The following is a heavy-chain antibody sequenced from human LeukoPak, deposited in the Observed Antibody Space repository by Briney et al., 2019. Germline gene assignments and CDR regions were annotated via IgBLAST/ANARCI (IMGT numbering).Heavy chain of an antibody. D-gene: IGHD3-10*02. Sequence: PGGSLRLSCATSGFNFHRYTIHWVRQAPGKGLEWVSLAGWAGGTTYYSDSVRGRFTISRDSGRNSVYLQMNSLTTDDTAFYFCAKELDTMFFDYWGQGALVTVSP. CDR1: GFNFHRYT. J-gene: IGHJ4*02. V-gene: IGHV3-43*01. CDR3: AKELDTMFFDY. CDR2: AGWAGGTT.